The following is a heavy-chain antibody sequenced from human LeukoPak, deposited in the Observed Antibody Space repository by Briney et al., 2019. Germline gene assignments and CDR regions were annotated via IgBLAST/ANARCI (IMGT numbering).Heavy chain of an antibody. V-gene: IGHV1-2*02. D-gene: IGHD3-22*01. J-gene: IGHJ1*01. Sequence: EASVKVSCKASGYTFTGYYMHWVRQAPGQGLEWMGWINPNSGGTNYAQKFQGRVTMTRDTSISTAYTELSRLRSDDTAVYYCANSIAVVINTHFQHWGQGTLVTVSS. CDR3: ANSIAVVINTHFQH. CDR2: INPNSGGT. CDR1: GYTFTGYY.